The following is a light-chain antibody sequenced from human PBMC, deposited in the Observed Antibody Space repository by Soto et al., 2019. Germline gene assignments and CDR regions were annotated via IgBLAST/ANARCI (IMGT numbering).Light chain of an antibody. Sequence: EIVLTQSPATLSLSPGERATLSCRASQSVSSYLAWYQQKPGQAPRLLIYDASNRATGIPDRFSGSGSVTDFTLTISSLEPEDFVVYYCQQRSNWPRTFGQGTKVEIK. CDR3: QQRSNWPRT. V-gene: IGKV3-11*01. CDR2: DAS. J-gene: IGKJ1*01. CDR1: QSVSSY.